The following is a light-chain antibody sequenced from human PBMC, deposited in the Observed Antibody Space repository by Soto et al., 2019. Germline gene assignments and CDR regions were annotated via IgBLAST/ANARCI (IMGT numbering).Light chain of an antibody. J-gene: IGKJ1*01. Sequence: EIVLTQSPGTLSLSPGERATLSCRASQSVSNNYLAWYQQKPGQAPRLLIYGASNTPTGIPDRFSGSGSGTDFTLTISRLEPEDFAVYYCQQYGSSGTFGQGTKVDIK. CDR3: QQYGSSGT. CDR1: QSVSNNY. CDR2: GAS. V-gene: IGKV3-20*01.